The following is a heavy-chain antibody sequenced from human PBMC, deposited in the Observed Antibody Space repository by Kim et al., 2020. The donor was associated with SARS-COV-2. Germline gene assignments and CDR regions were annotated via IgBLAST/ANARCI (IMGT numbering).Heavy chain of an antibody. CDR1: GYTFTSYD. CDR3: ARGRSYYYGSGSYYRDY. V-gene: IGHV1-8*01. J-gene: IGHJ4*02. D-gene: IGHD3-10*01. CDR2: MNPNSGNT. Sequence: ASVKVSCKASGYTFTSYDINWVRQATGQGLEWMGWMNPNSGNTGYAQKFQGRVTMTRNTSISTAYMELSSLRSEDTAVYYCARGRSYYYGSGSYYRDYWGQGTPVTVSS.